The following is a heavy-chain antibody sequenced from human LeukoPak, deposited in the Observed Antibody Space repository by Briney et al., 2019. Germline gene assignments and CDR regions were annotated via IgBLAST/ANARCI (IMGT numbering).Heavy chain of an antibody. V-gene: IGHV1-2*02. CDR1: GYTFTGYY. CDR2: INPNSGGT. Sequence: ASVKVSCKASGYTFTGYYMHWVRQAPGQGLEWMGWINPNSGGTNYAQKFQGRVTMTRDASISTAYMELSRLRSDDTAVYYCARGMRYYYDSRTETPRYFDYWGQGTLVTVSS. CDR3: ARGMRYYYDSRTETPRYFDY. J-gene: IGHJ4*02. D-gene: IGHD3-22*01.